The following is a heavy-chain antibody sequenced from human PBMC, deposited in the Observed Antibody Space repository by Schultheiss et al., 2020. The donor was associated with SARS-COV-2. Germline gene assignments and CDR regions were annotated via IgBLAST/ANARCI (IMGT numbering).Heavy chain of an antibody. J-gene: IGHJ4*02. V-gene: IGHV1-2*02. D-gene: IGHD3-3*01. CDR1: GYTFTSYY. CDR3: ATVRFLEWLPEAY. Sequence: ASVKVSCKASGYTFTSYYMHWVRQAPGQGLEWMGWINPNSGGTNYAQKFQGRVTMTRDTSISTAYMELSRLRSDDTAVYYCATVRFLEWLPEAYWGQGTLVTVSS. CDR2: INPNSGGT.